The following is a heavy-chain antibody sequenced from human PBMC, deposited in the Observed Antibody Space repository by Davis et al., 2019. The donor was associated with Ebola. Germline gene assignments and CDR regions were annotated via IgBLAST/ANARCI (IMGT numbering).Heavy chain of an antibody. CDR2: FDPEHGGH. D-gene: IGHD4/OR15-4a*01. V-gene: IGHV1-24*01. J-gene: IGHJ4*02. Sequence: ASVKVSCKVFGYTLSEFSMHWVRQAPGGGLEWMGGFDPEHGGHRYAQKLQGRVIRTEDTLTNIAYMELSGLTSEDTAVYYCSPDPVLTAKYVWGQGTLVSVSS. CDR1: GYTLSEFS. CDR3: SPDPVLTAKYV.